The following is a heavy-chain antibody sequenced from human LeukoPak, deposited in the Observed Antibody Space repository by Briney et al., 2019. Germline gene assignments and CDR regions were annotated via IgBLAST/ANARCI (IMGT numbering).Heavy chain of an antibody. CDR3: AKDIAERSATPYYMDV. CDR2: ISWDGGST. J-gene: IGHJ6*03. CDR1: GFTFDDYT. D-gene: IGHD5-12*01. V-gene: IGHV3-43*01. Sequence: HPGGSLRLSCAASGFTFDDYTMHWARQAPGKGLEWVSLISWDGGSTYYADSVKGRFTISRDNSKNSLYLQMNSLRTEDTALYYCAKDIAERSATPYYMDVWGKGTTVTVSS.